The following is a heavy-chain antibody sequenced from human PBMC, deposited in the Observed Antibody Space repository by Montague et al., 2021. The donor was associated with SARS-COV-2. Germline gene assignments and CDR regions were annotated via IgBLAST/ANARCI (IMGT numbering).Heavy chain of an antibody. J-gene: IGHJ4*02. V-gene: IGHV3-48*03. CDR2: ISSSDSTI. CDR3: ARQASGSYWYYFDY. CDR1: GFTFSSYE. D-gene: IGHD3-10*01. Sequence: SLRLSCAASGFTFSSYEMNWVRQAPGKGLEWVSYISSSDSTIYYADSVKGRFSISRDNAKNSLYLQMNSPRAEDTAVYYCARQASGSYWYYFDYWGQGTLVTVSS.